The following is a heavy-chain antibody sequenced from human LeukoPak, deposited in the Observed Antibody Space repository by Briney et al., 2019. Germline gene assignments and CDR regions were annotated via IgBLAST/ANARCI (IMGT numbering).Heavy chain of an antibody. D-gene: IGHD3-9*01. CDR1: GFTFSSYA. J-gene: IGHJ6*02. Sequence: GGSLRLSCAASGFTFSSYALSWVRQAPGKGLEWVSAISGSGGSTYYGDTVKGRFTIYRENSKNTLNLQINSLRAKDTAEYYCAKAGQRDILTGYYYYYGIDVWGQGTPVTVSS. V-gene: IGHV3-23*01. CDR3: AKAGQRDILTGYYYYYGIDV. CDR2: ISGSGGST.